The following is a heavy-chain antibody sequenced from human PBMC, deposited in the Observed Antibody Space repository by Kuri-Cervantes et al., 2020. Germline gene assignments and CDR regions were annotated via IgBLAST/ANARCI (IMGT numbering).Heavy chain of an antibody. CDR2: IYWDDDK. V-gene: IGHV2-5*02. D-gene: IGHD3-10*01. CDR1: GFSLSTSGVG. CDR3: ARLTSPVMVRGDTLDY. Sequence: SGPTLVKPTQTLTLTCPFSGFSLSTSGVGVGWIRQPPGKALEWLALIYWDDDKRYSPSLKSRLTITKDTSKNQVVLTMTNMDPVDTATYYCARLTSPVMVRGDTLDYWGQGTLVTVSS. J-gene: IGHJ4*02.